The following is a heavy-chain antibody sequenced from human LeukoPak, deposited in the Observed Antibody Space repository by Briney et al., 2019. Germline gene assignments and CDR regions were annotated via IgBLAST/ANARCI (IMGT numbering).Heavy chain of an antibody. J-gene: IGHJ3*02. CDR1: GGTFSSYA. CDR3: AREAWSINAFDI. Sequence: ASVKVSCKASGGTFSSYAISWVRQAPGQGLEWMGWISAYNGNTNYAQKLQGRVTMTTDTSTSTAYMELRSLRSDDTAVYYCAREAWSINAFDIWGQGTMVTVSS. V-gene: IGHV1-18*01. D-gene: IGHD2-21*01. CDR2: ISAYNGNT.